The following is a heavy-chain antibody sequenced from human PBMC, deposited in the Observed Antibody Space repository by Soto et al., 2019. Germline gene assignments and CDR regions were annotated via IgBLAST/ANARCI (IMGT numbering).Heavy chain of an antibody. V-gene: IGHV3-74*01. CDR2: INSDGSST. J-gene: IGHJ1*01. Sequence: GGSLRLSCAASGFTFSSYWMHWVRQAPGKGLVWVPRINSDGSSTSYADSVKGRFTISRDNAKNTLYLQMNSLRAEDTAVYYCLTYYYDSSGYYPARWGQGTLVTVSS. D-gene: IGHD3-22*01. CDR3: LTYYYDSSGYYPAR. CDR1: GFTFSSYW.